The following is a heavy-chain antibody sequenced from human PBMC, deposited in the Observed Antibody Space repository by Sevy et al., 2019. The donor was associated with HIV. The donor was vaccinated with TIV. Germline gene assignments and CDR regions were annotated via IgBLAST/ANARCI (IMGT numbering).Heavy chain of an antibody. CDR3: AKESGSYYDIWSVYDAFDI. Sequence: GGSLRLSCAASGFNFSSYGMHWVRQAPGKGLEWVAVISYAGSSKYYADSVKGRFTISRDNSKKTLYLQINSLRAEDTAVYYCAKESGSYYDIWSVYDAFDIWGQGTMVTVSS. V-gene: IGHV3-30*18. CDR2: ISYAGSSK. CDR1: GFNFSSYG. D-gene: IGHD3-3*01. J-gene: IGHJ3*02.